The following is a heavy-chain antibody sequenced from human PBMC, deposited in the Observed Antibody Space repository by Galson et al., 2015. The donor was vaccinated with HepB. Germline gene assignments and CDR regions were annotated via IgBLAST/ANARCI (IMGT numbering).Heavy chain of an antibody. V-gene: IGHV3-30-3*01. J-gene: IGHJ4*02. CDR3: ARDGSSWSSYFDY. Sequence: SLRLSCAASGFTFSSYAMHWVRQAPGKGLEWVAVISYDGSNKYYADSVKGRFTISRDNSKNTLYLQMNSLRAEDTAVYYCARDGSSWSSYFDYWGQGTLVTVSS. D-gene: IGHD6-6*01. CDR2: ISYDGSNK. CDR1: GFTFSSYA.